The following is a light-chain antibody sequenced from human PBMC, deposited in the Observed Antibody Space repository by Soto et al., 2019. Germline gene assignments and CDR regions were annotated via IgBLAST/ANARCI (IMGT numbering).Light chain of an antibody. CDR1: SSDVGAYNY. CDR3: NSYTGTTSLNV. J-gene: IGLJ1*01. Sequence: QSALAQPPSASGSPGESVTISCTGTSSDVGAYNYVSWYQQHPGKAPKLMIYEVNKRPSGVPDRFSGSKSGYTASLTVSGLQAEDEADYYCNSYTGTTSLNVFGSGTKVTVL. V-gene: IGLV2-8*01. CDR2: EVN.